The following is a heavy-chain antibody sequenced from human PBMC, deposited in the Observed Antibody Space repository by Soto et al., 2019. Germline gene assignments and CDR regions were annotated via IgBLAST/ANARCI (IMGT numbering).Heavy chain of an antibody. J-gene: IGHJ5*02. CDR2: ISWNSGSI. V-gene: IGHV3-9*01. CDR3: TKGRPTGYSSGWYDH. CDR1: GFTFDGYG. D-gene: IGHD6-19*01. Sequence: SLRLSCAASGFTFDGYGMRGVRQAPGKGLEWVSGISWNSGSIGYADSVKGRFTISRDNAKNSLYLQMNSLRVEDTALYYCTKGRPTGYSSGWYDHWGQGTLVTVSS.